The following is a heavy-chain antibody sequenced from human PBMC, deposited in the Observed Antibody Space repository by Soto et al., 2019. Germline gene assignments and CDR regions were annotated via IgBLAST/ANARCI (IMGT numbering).Heavy chain of an antibody. CDR2: IRGSGDTM. V-gene: IGHV3-23*01. CDR1: GFTFSASA. Sequence: EVQLLASGGGLVQPGGSLRLSCVDSGFTFSASAMAWVRQAPGKGLEWVSGIRGSGDTMGYADSVKGRFTISRDNSKNTLFLQMNSLRVEDTALYYCAKSDTTGYIHFLANWGRGNLVTVSS. CDR3: AKSDTTGYIHFLAN. J-gene: IGHJ4*02. D-gene: IGHD3-22*01.